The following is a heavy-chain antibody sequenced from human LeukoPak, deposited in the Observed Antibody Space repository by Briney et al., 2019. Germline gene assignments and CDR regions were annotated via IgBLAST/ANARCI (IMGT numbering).Heavy chain of an antibody. CDR2: INHSGST. Sequence: PSETLSLTCAVYGGSFSGYYWSWIRQPPGKGLEWTGEINHSGSTNYNPSLKSRVTISVDTSKNQFSLKLSSVTAADTAVYYCARAGGTAAGNDAFDIWGQGTMVTVSS. CDR1: GGSFSGYY. CDR3: ARAGGTAAGNDAFDI. J-gene: IGHJ3*02. V-gene: IGHV4-34*01. D-gene: IGHD6-13*01.